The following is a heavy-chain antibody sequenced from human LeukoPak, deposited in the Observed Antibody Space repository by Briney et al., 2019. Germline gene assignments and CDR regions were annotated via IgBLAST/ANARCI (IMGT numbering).Heavy chain of an antibody. Sequence: GGSLRLSCAASGFTFSSYGMHWVRQAPGKRLEWVAFIRYDGSNKYYADSVKGRFTISRDNSKNTLYLQMNSLRAEDTAVYYCAKPELLWFGEFNYDYWGQGTLVTVPS. CDR3: AKPELLWFGEFNYDY. CDR1: GFTFSSYG. D-gene: IGHD3-10*01. J-gene: IGHJ4*02. V-gene: IGHV3-30*02. CDR2: IRYDGSNK.